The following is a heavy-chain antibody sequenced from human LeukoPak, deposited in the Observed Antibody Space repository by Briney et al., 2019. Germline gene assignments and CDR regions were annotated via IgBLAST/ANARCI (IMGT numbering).Heavy chain of an antibody. D-gene: IGHD3-22*01. V-gene: IGHV3-23*01. CDR1: GFTFSGYG. J-gene: IGHJ4*02. CDR2: ISGSGGST. CDR3: AKEDSSGYHPPHFDY. Sequence: PGGSLRLSCAASGFTFSGYGMSWVRQAPGNGLEWVSAISGSGGSTYYADSVKGRFTISRDNSKNTLYLQMNSLRAEDTAVYYCAKEDSSGYHPPHFDYWGQGTLVTVSS.